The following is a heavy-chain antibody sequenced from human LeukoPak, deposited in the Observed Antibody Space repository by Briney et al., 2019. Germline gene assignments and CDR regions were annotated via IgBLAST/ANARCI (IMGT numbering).Heavy chain of an antibody. V-gene: IGHV4-59*01. Sequence: SETLSLTCTVSGGSISSYYWTWIRQPPGKGLEWIGYISYSGSTNYNPSLKSRVTISVDTSKNQFSLKPTSVTAADTAVYYCARTLGGGAYCGGDCYSRWYFDLWGRGTLVTVSS. J-gene: IGHJ2*01. CDR3: ARTLGGGAYCGGDCYSRWYFDL. CDR2: ISYSGST. CDR1: GGSISSYY. D-gene: IGHD2-21*02.